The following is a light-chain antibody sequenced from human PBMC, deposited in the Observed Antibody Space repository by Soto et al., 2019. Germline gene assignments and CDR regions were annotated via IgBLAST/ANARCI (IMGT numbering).Light chain of an antibody. Sequence: QSVLTQPPSVSGSPGQSVTISCTGTSSDVGSYNRVSWYQQPPGTAPKLMIYEVSNRPSGVPDRFSGSKSGNTASLTISGLQAEDEADYYYSLYTSGSLYVFGTGTKVTVL. J-gene: IGLJ1*01. CDR2: EVS. CDR1: SSDVGSYNR. CDR3: SLYTSGSLYV. V-gene: IGLV2-18*01.